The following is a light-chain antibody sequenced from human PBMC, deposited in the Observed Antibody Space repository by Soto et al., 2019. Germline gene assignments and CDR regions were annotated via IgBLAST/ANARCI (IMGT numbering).Light chain of an antibody. CDR3: QSYDSSLSGGV. Sequence: QSVLTQPPSVSGAPGQRVTISCTGSSSNIGAGYDVHWYQQLPGTAPKLLIYGNSNRPSGVPDRFSGSKSGTSASLAITGLRAEDEAAYYRQSYDSSLSGGVFGGGTKLTVL. CDR1: SSNIGAGYD. V-gene: IGLV1-40*01. CDR2: GNS. J-gene: IGLJ3*02.